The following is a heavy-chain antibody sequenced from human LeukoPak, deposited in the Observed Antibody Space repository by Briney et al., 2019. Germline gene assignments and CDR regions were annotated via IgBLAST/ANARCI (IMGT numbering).Heavy chain of an antibody. CDR1: VGSFSGYY. CDR2: INHSGST. CDR3: ARGTNILTGYYYYMDV. J-gene: IGHJ6*03. D-gene: IGHD3-9*01. Sequence: SETLSLTCAVYVGSFSGYYWSCIRHPPGKGLEWIGEINHSGSTNYNPSLKSRVTISVDTSKNQFSLKLSSVTAADTAVYYCARGTNILTGYYYYMDVWGKGTTVTVSS. V-gene: IGHV4-34*01.